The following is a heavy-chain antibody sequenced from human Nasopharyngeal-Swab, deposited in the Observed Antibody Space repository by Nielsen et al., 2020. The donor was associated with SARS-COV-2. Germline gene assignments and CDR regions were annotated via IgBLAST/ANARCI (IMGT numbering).Heavy chain of an antibody. CDR1: GYTFTGYY. J-gene: IGHJ6*02. V-gene: IGHV1-2*02. CDR2: INPSSGGT. CDR3: ARPPPYCSGGSCYSDYYYGMDV. Sequence: ASVKVSCKASGYTFTGYYMHWVRQAPGQGLEWMGWINPSSGGTNYAQKFQGRVTMTRDTSISTAYMELSRLRSDDTAVYYCARPPPYCSGGSCYSDYYYGMDVWGQGTTVTVSS. D-gene: IGHD2-15*01.